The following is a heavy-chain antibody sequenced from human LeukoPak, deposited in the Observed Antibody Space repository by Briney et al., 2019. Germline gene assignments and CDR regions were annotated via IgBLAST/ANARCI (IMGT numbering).Heavy chain of an antibody. Sequence: PSQNLSLTFTVSGGSISSGGYYWSWIRQHPGKGLEWIGYIYYSGSTYYNPSLKSRVTISVDTSKNQFSLKLSSVTAADTAVYYCARGNIAAAGTYDYWGQGTLVTVSS. CDR2: IYYSGST. J-gene: IGHJ4*02. CDR1: GGSISSGGYY. D-gene: IGHD6-13*01. CDR3: ARGNIAAAGTYDY. V-gene: IGHV4-31*03.